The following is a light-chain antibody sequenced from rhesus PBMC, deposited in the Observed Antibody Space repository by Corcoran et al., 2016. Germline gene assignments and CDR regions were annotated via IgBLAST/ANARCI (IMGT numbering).Light chain of an antibody. CDR2: GAS. CDR1: QSVSNY. CDR3: QQYSNWPLT. J-gene: IGKJ4*01. V-gene: IGKV3S9*01. Sequence: ETVMTQSPATLSLSPGERATLSCTASQSVSNYVAWYQQKPEQAPRLLIYGASSRATGIPTRFSGSGSGTDFTLTISGLEPEDFAVYYCQQYSNWPLTFGGGTKVEIK.